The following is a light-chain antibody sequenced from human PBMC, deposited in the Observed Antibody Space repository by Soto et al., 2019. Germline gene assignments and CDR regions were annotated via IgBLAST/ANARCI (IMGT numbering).Light chain of an antibody. V-gene: IGKV3-11*01. J-gene: IGKJ1*01. CDR1: QSVSSY. CDR3: QQRLSWPRT. CDR2: DVS. Sequence: EIVLTQSPATLSLSPGERATLSCRASQSVSSYLGWYQQKPGQAPRLLIYDVSNRATGIPARFSGSGSGTDFTLSISSLEPEDFAVYYCQQRLSWPRTFGQGTKVEIK.